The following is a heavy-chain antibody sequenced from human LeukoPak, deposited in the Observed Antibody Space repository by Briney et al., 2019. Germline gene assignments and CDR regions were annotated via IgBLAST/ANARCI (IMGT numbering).Heavy chain of an antibody. Sequence: ASVKVSCKASGYTFTSYDINWVRQATGQGLEWMGWINPNSGGTNYAQKFQGRVTMTRDTSISTAYMELSRLRSDDTAVYYCARVSSQARPGYYFDYWGQGTLVTVSS. J-gene: IGHJ4*02. D-gene: IGHD6-6*01. CDR2: INPNSGGT. CDR3: ARVSSQARPGYYFDY. CDR1: GYTFTSYD. V-gene: IGHV1-2*02.